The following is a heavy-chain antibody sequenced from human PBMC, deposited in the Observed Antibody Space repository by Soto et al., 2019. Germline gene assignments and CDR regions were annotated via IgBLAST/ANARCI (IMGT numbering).Heavy chain of an antibody. D-gene: IGHD1-26*01. J-gene: IGHJ6*03. CDR3: AKELPSTKLPYYSDV. CDR2: INGGGSAT. Sequence: EIQLLASVGDLVQPGGSLRLSCAASGITFNNYAMTWVRQAVVEVLEWVSTINGGGSATYYADSVKGRFTITIDNSKNTLYLKMSSLRADDTAVYYCAKELPSTKLPYYSDVWGKGTTVTVSS. V-gene: IGHV3-23*01. CDR1: GITFNNYA.